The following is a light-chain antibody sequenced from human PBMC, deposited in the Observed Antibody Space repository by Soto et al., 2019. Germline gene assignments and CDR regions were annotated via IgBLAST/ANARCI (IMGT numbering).Light chain of an antibody. Sequence: DIQMTQSPSTLSGSVGDRVTITCRASQTISSWLAWYQQKPGKAPKLLIYKASTLKSGVTSRFSGSGSGTEFTLTISSMQPDDFATYYCQNYNSYSEAFGQGTKVDIK. CDR2: KAS. V-gene: IGKV1-5*03. CDR1: QTISSW. CDR3: QNYNSYSEA. J-gene: IGKJ1*01.